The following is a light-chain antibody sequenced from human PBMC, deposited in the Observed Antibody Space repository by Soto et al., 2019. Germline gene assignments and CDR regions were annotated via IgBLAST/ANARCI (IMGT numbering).Light chain of an antibody. CDR3: QQYNSHSLT. V-gene: IGKV1-5*01. Sequence: DIQMTQSPSTLSASVGASVTITCRASQSVSGWLAWYQQKPGKAPILLIYDASTLQGGVPSRFSGSGSETEFTLTISSLQPDDFATYYCQQYNSHSLTFGHGTKV. CDR1: QSVSGW. J-gene: IGKJ1*01. CDR2: DAS.